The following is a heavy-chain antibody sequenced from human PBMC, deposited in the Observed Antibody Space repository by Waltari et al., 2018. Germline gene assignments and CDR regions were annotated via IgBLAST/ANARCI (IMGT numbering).Heavy chain of an antibody. CDR3: ARDSGIRTVDY. CDR2: IKEDGSDI. D-gene: IGHD3-10*01. V-gene: IGHV3-7*01. Sequence: EVQLVESGGGLVQPGGSLRLSCAATGSTFSRFWMSWVREAPGKGLEWVANIKEDGSDIYYVDSVKGRFTVSRDNAKNSLYLQMNSLRAEDTAVYYCARDSGIRTVDYWGQGTLVTVS. J-gene: IGHJ4*02. CDR1: GSTFSRFW.